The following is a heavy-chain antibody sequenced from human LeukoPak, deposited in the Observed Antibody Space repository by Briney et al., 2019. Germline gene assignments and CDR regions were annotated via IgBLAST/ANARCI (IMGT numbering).Heavy chain of an antibody. CDR2: INPSGGST. J-gene: IGHJ4*02. CDR3: AKDGGLWVSAHWGDS. Sequence: ASVKVSCKASGYTFTSYFMHWVRRAPGQGLEWMGIINPSGGSTSYAQKFQGRVTMTRDTSTSTVYMELNSLRAEDTAVYYCAKDGGLWVSAHWGDSWGRGTLVTVSS. CDR1: GYTFTSYF. V-gene: IGHV1-46*01. D-gene: IGHD7-27*01.